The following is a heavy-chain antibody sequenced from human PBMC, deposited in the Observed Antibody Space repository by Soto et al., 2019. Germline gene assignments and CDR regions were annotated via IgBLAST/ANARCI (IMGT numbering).Heavy chain of an antibody. V-gene: IGHV4-39*01. J-gene: IGHJ4*02. CDR2: FFIGGNT. CDR3: ARHRDFDS. Sequence: SETLSLTCTVSGGSISSSTYYWGWMRQPPGKGLEWIASFFIGGNTYYNPSLESRVTIYVDTSKNQFSLELSSVTAADTAVYYCARHRDFDSWGQGTLVTVSS. CDR1: GGSISSSTYY.